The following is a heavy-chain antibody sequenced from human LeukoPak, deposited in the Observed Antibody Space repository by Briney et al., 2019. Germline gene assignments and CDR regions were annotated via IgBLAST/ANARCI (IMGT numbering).Heavy chain of an antibody. CDR2: ISSSSYI. CDR1: GFTFSSYS. V-gene: IGHV3-21*01. J-gene: IGHJ4*02. Sequence: GGSLRLSCAASGFTFSSYSMNWVRQAPGKGLEWVSSISSSSYIYYAGSVKGRFTISRDNAKNSLYLQMNSLRAEDTAVYYCARGPRYYFDYWGQGTLVTVSS. CDR3: ARGPRYYFDY.